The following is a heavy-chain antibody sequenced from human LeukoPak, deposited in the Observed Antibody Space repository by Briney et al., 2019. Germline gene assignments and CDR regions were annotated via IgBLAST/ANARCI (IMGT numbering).Heavy chain of an antibody. V-gene: IGHV3-33*06. CDR1: GFTFSSYG. D-gene: IGHD6-6*01. CDR2: IWYDGSNK. CDR3: AKASDSSSSGVYY. J-gene: IGHJ4*02. Sequence: PGGSLRLSCAASGFTFSSYGMHWVRQAPGKGLEWVAVIWYDGSNKYYADSVKGRFTISRDNSKNTLYLQMNSLRAEDTAVYYCAKASDSSSSGVYYWGQGTLVTVSS.